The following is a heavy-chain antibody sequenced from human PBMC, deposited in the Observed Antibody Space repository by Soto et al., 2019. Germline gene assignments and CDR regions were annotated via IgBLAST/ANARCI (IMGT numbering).Heavy chain of an antibody. CDR3: TRDRRISGFDS. CDR1: GFTFSSYC. V-gene: IGHV3-74*01. Sequence: PXGSLRLTCEASGFTFSSYCMHWVRQGPGKGLEWLSRINSDGSSPNYADSVKGRFTVSRDNAKNTLFLQMNSLRVDDTAVYYCTRDRRISGFDSWGPGTLVTVSS. J-gene: IGHJ5*01. CDR2: INSDGSSP. D-gene: IGHD3-16*02.